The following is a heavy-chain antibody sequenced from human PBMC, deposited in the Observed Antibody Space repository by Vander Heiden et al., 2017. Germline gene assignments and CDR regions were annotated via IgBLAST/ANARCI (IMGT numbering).Heavy chain of an antibody. J-gene: IGHJ4*02. CDR2: IKQDGSEK. CDR3: ARANSLEGLRLPQDLDY. CDR1: GFPFSSYW. V-gene: IGHV3-7*04. D-gene: IGHD5-12*01. Sequence: EVQLVESGGGLVQPGGSLRLSCAASGFPFSSYWMSWVRQAPGKGLEWVANIKQDGSEKYYVDSVKGRFTISRDNAKNSLYLQMNSLRAEDTAVYYCARANSLEGLRLPQDLDYWGQGTLVTVSS.